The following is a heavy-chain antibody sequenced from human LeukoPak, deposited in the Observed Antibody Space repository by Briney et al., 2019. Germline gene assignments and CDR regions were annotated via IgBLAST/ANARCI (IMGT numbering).Heavy chain of an antibody. CDR1: GGSFSGYY. V-gene: IGHV4-34*01. J-gene: IGHJ5*02. Sequence: PSETLSLTYAVYGGSFSGYYWSWIRQPPGKGLEWIGEINHSGSTNYNPSLKSRVTISVDTSKNQFSLKLSSVTAADTAVYYCAKQVPGGFDPWGQGTLVTVSS. D-gene: IGHD1/OR15-1a*01. CDR2: INHSGST. CDR3: AKQVPGGFDP.